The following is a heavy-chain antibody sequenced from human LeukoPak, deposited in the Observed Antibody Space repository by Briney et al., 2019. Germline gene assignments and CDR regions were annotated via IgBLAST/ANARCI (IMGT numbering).Heavy chain of an antibody. Sequence: SETLSLTCNVSGGSIRGYYWSWIRQPPGKGLEWIGYIYSSGSTNYNPSLKSRVTMSVDTSKNQFSLKVNSVTAADTAVYYCARVYDSGSQAYFYYMDVWGKGTTVTVSS. CDR3: ARVYDSGSQAYFYYMDV. CDR2: IYSSGST. CDR1: GGSIRGYY. J-gene: IGHJ6*03. V-gene: IGHV4-59*01. D-gene: IGHD3-10*01.